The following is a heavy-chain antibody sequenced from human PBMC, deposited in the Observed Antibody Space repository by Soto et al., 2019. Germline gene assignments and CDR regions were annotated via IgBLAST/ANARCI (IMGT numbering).Heavy chain of an antibody. V-gene: IGHV4-31*02. CDR3: ARFYDSNGYADFRVGFDI. CDR2: IYYSGST. Sequence: SETLSLTCTVSGGSISSGGYYWSWIRQHPGKGLEWIGYIYYSGSTYYNPSLKSRVTISVDTSKNQFSLKLSSVTAADTAVYYCARFYDSNGYADFRVGFDIWGQGTMVTVSS. J-gene: IGHJ3*02. CDR1: GGSISSGGYY. D-gene: IGHD3-22*01.